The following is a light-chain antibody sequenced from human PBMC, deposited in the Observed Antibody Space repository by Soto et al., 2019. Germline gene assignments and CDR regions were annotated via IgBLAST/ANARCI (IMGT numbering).Light chain of an antibody. V-gene: IGLV2-14*03. Sequence: QSALTQPASVSGSPGQTVIISCTGTSSDIGGSNDVSWYQQHPGRAPKLILFDVNTRPSKIPDRFSGSKSDNTASLTISGLQTDDEADYYCSSYSSSGTLILFGGGTQLTVL. CDR1: SSDIGGSND. CDR3: SSYSSSGTLIL. CDR2: DVN. J-gene: IGLJ2*01.